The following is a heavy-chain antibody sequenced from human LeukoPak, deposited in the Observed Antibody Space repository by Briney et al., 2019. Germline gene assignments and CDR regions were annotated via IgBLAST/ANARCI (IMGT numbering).Heavy chain of an antibody. V-gene: IGHV3-23*01. CDR2: ISNSGGST. Sequence: QPGGSLRLSCAASGFTFSNYAMNWVRQAPGKGLEWVSAISNSGGSTYYADSGKGRFTISRDNSKNTLYLQMHNLRAEDTAVYYCAKDLDYDFWSGHDAFDIWGQGTMVTVSS. D-gene: IGHD3-3*01. J-gene: IGHJ3*02. CDR1: GFTFSNYA. CDR3: AKDLDYDFWSGHDAFDI.